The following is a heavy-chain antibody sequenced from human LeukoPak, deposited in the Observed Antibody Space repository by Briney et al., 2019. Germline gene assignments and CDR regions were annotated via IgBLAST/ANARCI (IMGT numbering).Heavy chain of an antibody. J-gene: IGHJ4*02. CDR1: GYTFSSYY. Sequence: ASVKVSCKASGYTFSSYYMHWVRQAPEQGLEWMGVINPSGGSTSYAQRFQGRVTMTRDTSTSTFYMELSSLRSEDTAVYYCARHPLPGTTPFDYWGQGTLVTVSS. CDR3: ARHPLPGTTPFDY. V-gene: IGHV1-46*01. D-gene: IGHD1-1*01. CDR2: INPSGGST.